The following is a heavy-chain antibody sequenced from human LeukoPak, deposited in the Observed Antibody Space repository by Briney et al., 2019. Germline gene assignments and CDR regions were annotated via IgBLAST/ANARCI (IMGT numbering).Heavy chain of an antibody. CDR2: IYYSGST. Sequence: SQTLSLTCTVSGGSISSGDYYWSWIRHPPGKGLEWIGYIYYSGSTYYNPSLKSRVTISVDTSKNQFSLKLSSVTAADTAVYYCAYAVVTQGDVYWGQGTLVTVSS. J-gene: IGHJ4*02. CDR1: GGSISSGDYY. D-gene: IGHD3-22*01. V-gene: IGHV4-30-4*01. CDR3: AYAVVTQGDVY.